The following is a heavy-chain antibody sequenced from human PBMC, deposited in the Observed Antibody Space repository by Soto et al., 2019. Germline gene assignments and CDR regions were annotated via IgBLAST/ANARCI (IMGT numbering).Heavy chain of an antibody. J-gene: IGHJ4*02. V-gene: IGHV3-23*01. D-gene: IGHD1-1*01. CDR2: NSTIGGTT. Sequence: WLSRRLSFSASVFTHRSSALSWCPQHPGKELELVSTNSTIGGTTYYAESVKGRFSISRDTSKNTLYLQMHTLKCEDTAIYYCAKVLRPPGIVGTYGRMDYLDCRGQVTQVAFSS. CDR3: AKVLRPPGIVGTYGRMDYLDC. CDR1: VFTHRSSA.